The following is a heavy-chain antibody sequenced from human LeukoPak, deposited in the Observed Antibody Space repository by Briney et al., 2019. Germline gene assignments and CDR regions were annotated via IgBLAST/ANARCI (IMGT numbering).Heavy chain of an antibody. J-gene: IGHJ4*02. V-gene: IGHV1-2*02. Sequence: ASVTVSCKASGYTFTGYYMHWVRQAPGQGLKWMGWINPNSGGTNYAQKFQGRVTMTRDTSISTAYMELSRLRSDDTAVYYCARGRLTKRESYRYYFDYWGQGTLVTVSS. D-gene: IGHD1-26*01. CDR2: INPNSGGT. CDR3: ARGRLTKRESYRYYFDY. CDR1: GYTFTGYY.